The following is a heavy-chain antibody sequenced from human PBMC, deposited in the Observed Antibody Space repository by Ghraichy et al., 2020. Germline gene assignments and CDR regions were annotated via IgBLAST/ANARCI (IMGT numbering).Heavy chain of an antibody. Sequence: GGSLRLSCAASGFTFRSYWMGYLRQAPGKGLEWVANIKPDGSEKNYVDSVRGRFTISRDNTKNSVYLQMDSLRADDTAIYYCARENYFDSWGQGTLVIVSS. J-gene: IGHJ4*02. CDR3: ARENYFDS. CDR1: GFTFRSYW. CDR2: IKPDGSEK. V-gene: IGHV3-7*03.